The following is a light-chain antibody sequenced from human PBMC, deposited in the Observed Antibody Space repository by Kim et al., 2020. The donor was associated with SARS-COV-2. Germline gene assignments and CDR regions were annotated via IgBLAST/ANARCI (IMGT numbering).Light chain of an antibody. V-gene: IGKV1-39*01. CDR2: AAS. CDR1: QSMSTY. CDR3: QQTYSIPPYT. J-gene: IGKJ2*01. Sequence: DIQMTQSPSSLSASVGDRVSITCRASQSMSTYLNWYQQKPGKAPKLLISAASSLQSGVPSRFSGSGSGTDFTLTIATLQPEDSATYYCQQTYSIPPYTFGQGTKLEI.